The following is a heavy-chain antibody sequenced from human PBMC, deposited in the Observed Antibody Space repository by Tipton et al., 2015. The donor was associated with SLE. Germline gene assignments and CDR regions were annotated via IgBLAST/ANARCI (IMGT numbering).Heavy chain of an antibody. V-gene: IGHV1-69*01. CDR1: GGIFNIYA. J-gene: IGHJ6*03. Sequence: QVQLVQSGAEVKKPGSSVKVSCKASGGIFNIYAISWVRQAPGQGPEWMGGIIPSLGKVIYAQKFQGRVTISTDESTSTVYMELSSLRSEDTAVYYCASGIGDYYYYMDVWGKGTTVTVSS. CDR3: ASGIGDYYYYMDV. CDR2: IIPSLGKV. D-gene: IGHD2-2*01.